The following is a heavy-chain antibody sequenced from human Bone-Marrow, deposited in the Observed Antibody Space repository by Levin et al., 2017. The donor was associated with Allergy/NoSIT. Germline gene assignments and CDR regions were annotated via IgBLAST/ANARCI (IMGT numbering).Heavy chain of an antibody. D-gene: IGHD2-2*01. CDR3: ASHHCTSAACSALLFDS. CDR1: GYTFTSYA. CDR2: INAGNGGT. Sequence: GASVKVSCKASGYTFTSYAIQWVRQATGQRLEWMGWINAGNGGTKYSQRFQGRVTITRDTSANTAYMELTSLTSEDTAVYYCASHHCTSAACSALLFDSWGQGTLVTVSS. V-gene: IGHV1-3*01. J-gene: IGHJ4*02.